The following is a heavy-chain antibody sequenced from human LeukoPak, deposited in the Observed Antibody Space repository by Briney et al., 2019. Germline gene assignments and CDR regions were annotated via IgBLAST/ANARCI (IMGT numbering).Heavy chain of an antibody. CDR3: ASLGYCSSTSCRNNWFDP. Sequence: SETLSLTCTVSGGSISSSSSYWGWVRQPPGKGLEWIGSVYYSGSTYYNPSLTSLKSRVTISADTSKNQFSLKLSSVTAADTAVYYCASLGYCSSTSCRNNWFDPWGQGTLVTVSS. J-gene: IGHJ5*02. CDR2: VYYSGST. CDR1: GGSISSSSSY. V-gene: IGHV4-39*01. D-gene: IGHD2-2*01.